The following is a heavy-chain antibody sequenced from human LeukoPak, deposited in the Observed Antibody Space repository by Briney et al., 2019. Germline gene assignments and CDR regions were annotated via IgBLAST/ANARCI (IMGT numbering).Heavy chain of an antibody. CDR1: GYTFTSYA. CDR2: IIPIFGTA. V-gene: IGHV1-69*13. Sequence: SVKVSCKASGYTFTSYAMNWVRQAPGQGLEWMGGIIPIFGTAKYAQKFQGRVTITADESTSTAYMELSSLRSEDTAVYYCASNSAAPSPYYYYGMDVWGQGTTVTVSS. CDR3: ASNSAAPSPYYYYGMDV. J-gene: IGHJ6*02. D-gene: IGHD6-13*01.